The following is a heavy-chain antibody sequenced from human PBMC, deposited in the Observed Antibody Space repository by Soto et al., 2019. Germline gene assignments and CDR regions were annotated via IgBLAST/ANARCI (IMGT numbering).Heavy chain of an antibody. Sequence: LRLSCAASGFTFSSYAMSLVRQAPGKGLEWVSAISGSGGSTYYADSVKGRFTISRDNSKNTLYLQMNSLRAEDTAVYYCAKVTNSRGYYMDVWGKGTTVTVSS. V-gene: IGHV3-23*01. CDR1: GFTFSSYA. CDR2: ISGSGGST. CDR3: AKVTNSRGYYMDV. J-gene: IGHJ6*03.